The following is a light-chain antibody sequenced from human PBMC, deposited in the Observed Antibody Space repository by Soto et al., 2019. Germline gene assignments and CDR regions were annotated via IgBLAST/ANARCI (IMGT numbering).Light chain of an antibody. CDR2: GAS. J-gene: IGKJ2*01. CDR1: QSVSRN. V-gene: IGKV3-15*01. Sequence: EIVMTQSPDNLSVSPGERATLSCRASQSVSRNLAWYQQKPGQTPRLLIYGASTRATGIPARFSGSGSGTEFTLTISSLQSEDFAVYYCQHYNHWPYTYGQGTTVDIK. CDR3: QHYNHWPYT.